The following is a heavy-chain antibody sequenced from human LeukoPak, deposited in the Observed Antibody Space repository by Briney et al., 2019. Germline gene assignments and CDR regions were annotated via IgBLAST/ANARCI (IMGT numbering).Heavy chain of an antibody. V-gene: IGHV3-23*01. CDR3: ARDEDTSALSEY. CDR2: ISNNGGHN. J-gene: IGHJ4*02. CDR1: GFSFSSNT. Sequence: GRSLRLSCAGSGFSFSSNTMNWVRQAPGRGLEWVSAISNNGGHNDYADSVKGRFTISRDNSKSTLYLHMDSLRAEDTAVYYCARDEDTSALSEYWGQGTLVTVSS. D-gene: IGHD2/OR15-2a*01.